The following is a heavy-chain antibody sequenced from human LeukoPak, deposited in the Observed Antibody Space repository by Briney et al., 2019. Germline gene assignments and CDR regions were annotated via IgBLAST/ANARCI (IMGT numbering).Heavy chain of an antibody. CDR1: GFTFSSYS. J-gene: IGHJ4*02. Sequence: GGSLRLSCAASGFTFSSYSMNWVRQAPGKGLEWVSYISSSSSTIYYADSVKGRFTISRDNAKNSLYLQMNSLRAEDTAVYYCARATVTTENDYWGQGTLVTVSS. CDR3: ARATVTTENDY. V-gene: IGHV3-48*01. D-gene: IGHD4-17*01. CDR2: ISSSSSTI.